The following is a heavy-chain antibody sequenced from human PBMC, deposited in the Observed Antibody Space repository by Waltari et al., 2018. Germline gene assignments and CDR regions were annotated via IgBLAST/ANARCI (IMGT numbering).Heavy chain of an antibody. V-gene: IGHV4-59*01. D-gene: IGHD5-18*01. Sequence: QVQLQESGPGLVKPSETLSLTCTVSGGSISSYYSIWIRQPPGKGLEWIGYIYYSGSTNYNPSLKSRVTISVDTSKNQFSLKLSSVTAADTAVYYCAGGQERGYSYVDYWGQGTLVTVSS. J-gene: IGHJ4*02. CDR1: GGSISSYY. CDR3: AGGQERGYSYVDY. CDR2: IYYSGST.